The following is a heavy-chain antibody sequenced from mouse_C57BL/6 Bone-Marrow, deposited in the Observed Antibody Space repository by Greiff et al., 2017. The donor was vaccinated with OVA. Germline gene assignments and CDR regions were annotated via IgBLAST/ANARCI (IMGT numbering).Heavy chain of an antibody. Sequence: EVQVVESGGGLVKPGGSLKLSCAASGFTFSDYGMHWVRQAPEKGLEWVAYISSGSSTIYYAETVKGRFTISRDNAKNTLFLQMTSLRSEDTAMYYCARWDYDGPWCAYWGKGTLVTVSA. CDR2: ISSGSSTI. CDR1: GFTFSDYG. V-gene: IGHV5-17*01. CDR3: ARWDYDGPWCAY. D-gene: IGHD2-4*01. J-gene: IGHJ3*01.